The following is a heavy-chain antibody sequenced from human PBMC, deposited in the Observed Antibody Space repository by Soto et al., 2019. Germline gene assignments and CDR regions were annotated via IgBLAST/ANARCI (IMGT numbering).Heavy chain of an antibody. Sequence: QLHLVQSGAEVKKPGSSLKVSCKASGGTFSNSGISWVRQAPGQGLDWMGGIIPIFDTTNYAQKLQGRITIIADESTNTVYMELSNLRSADTGVYYCVRAPILFSVTLHENYFDSWGQGTLVTVSS. D-gene: IGHD3-10*02. CDR1: GGTFSNSG. V-gene: IGHV1-69*01. CDR3: VRAPILFSVTLHENYFDS. J-gene: IGHJ4*02. CDR2: IIPIFDTT.